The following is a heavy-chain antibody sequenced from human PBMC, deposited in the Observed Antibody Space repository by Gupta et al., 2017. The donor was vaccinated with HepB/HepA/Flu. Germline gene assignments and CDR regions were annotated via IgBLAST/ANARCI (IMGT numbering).Heavy chain of an antibody. Sequence: EVQLVESVGDLVKPGGSLRLSCAASGLLFRSYDMHWVRPGTGRGLEWVSSIGSAGDTYYPDSAKGRFTISRDNAKNSLHLQINNLKAGDTAVYFCARAGYSYGSDYYGLDVWGQGTTVTVSS. CDR2: IGSAGDT. CDR3: ARAGYSYGSDYYGLDV. J-gene: IGHJ6*02. D-gene: IGHD5-18*01. V-gene: IGHV3-13*01. CDR1: GLLFRSYD.